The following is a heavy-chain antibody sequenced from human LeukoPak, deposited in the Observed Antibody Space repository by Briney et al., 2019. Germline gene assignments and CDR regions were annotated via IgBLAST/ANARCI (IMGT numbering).Heavy chain of an antibody. CDR2: ITDSGDMT. CDR1: EFTFRSYA. Sequence: GGSLRLSCAASEFTFRSYAMSWVRQAPGKGLEWVSTITDSGDMTYYADSVKGRFTISRDNSKNTLYLQVNSLRAEDTAMYYCAKADIVGAAFRIDYWGQGTLVTVSS. J-gene: IGHJ4*02. V-gene: IGHV3-23*01. CDR3: AKADIVGAAFRIDY. D-gene: IGHD1-26*01.